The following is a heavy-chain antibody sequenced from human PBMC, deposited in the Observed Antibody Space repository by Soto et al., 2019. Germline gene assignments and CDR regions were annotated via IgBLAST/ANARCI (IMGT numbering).Heavy chain of an antibody. CDR2: IKSKTDGGTT. D-gene: IGHD3-10*01. Sequence: PGGSLRLSCAASGFTFSNAWTSWVRQAPGKGLEWVGRIKSKTDGGTTDYAAPVKGRFTISRDDSKNTLYLQMNSLKTEDTAVYYCTTDVLWFGELFPYFDYWGQGTLVTVSS. CDR3: TTDVLWFGELFPYFDY. CDR1: GFTFSNAW. V-gene: IGHV3-15*01. J-gene: IGHJ4*02.